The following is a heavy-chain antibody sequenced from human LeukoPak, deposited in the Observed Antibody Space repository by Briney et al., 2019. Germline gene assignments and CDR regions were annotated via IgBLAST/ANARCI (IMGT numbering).Heavy chain of an antibody. D-gene: IGHD2-15*01. CDR2: IYYSGST. V-gene: IGHV4-30-4*01. J-gene: IGHJ5*02. Sequence: SQTLSLTCTVSGGSISSGDYYWSWLRQPPGTGLEWIGYIYYSGSTYYNPSLKSRVTISVDTSKNQFSLKLRSVTAADTAVYYCARDLGYCSGGSCYSGPNWFDLWGQGTLVTVSS. CDR3: ARDLGYCSGGSCYSGPNWFDL. CDR1: GGSISSGDYY.